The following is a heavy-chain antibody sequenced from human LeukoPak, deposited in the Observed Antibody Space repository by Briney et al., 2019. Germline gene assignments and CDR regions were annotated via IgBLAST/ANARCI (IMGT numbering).Heavy chain of an antibody. V-gene: IGHV4-59*01. CDR3: ARATDFWSGYYIDY. J-gene: IGHJ4*02. Sequence: PSETLSLTCTVSGGSISNYYWSWIRQSPGKGLEYIGHIYYSGSTNYNPSLKSRVTISVDTSKNQFSLKLSSVTAADTAVYYCARATDFWSGYYIDYWGQGTLVTVSS. CDR2: IYYSGST. D-gene: IGHD3-3*01. CDR1: GGSISNYY.